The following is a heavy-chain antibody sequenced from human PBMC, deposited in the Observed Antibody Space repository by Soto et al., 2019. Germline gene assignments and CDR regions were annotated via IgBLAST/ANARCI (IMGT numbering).Heavy chain of an antibody. V-gene: IGHV3-23*01. CDR3: ANYCLGGGTCPPIGDYYGMGV. CDR1: GFTFNKYA. D-gene: IGHD1-7*01. Sequence: RRLSCVASGFTFNKYAMTWVRQAPGKGLEWISGITASGARTFYADSVKGRFTIARDNLKNTLFLELNDLRDDDTALYYCANYCLGGGTCPPIGDYYGMGVWGPGTPVPVS. J-gene: IGHJ6*02. CDR2: ITASGART.